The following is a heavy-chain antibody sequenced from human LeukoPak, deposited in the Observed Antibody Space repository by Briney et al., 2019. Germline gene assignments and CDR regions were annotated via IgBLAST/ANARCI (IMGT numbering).Heavy chain of an antibody. D-gene: IGHD6-19*01. CDR2: IYYSGST. V-gene: IGHV4-31*03. Sequence: PSETLSLTCTVSGGSISSGGYYWSWIRQHPGKGLEWIGYIYYSGSTYYNPSLKGRVTISVDTSKNQFSLKLSSVTAADTAVYYCATIAVAGTVREYSFDYWGQGTLVTVSS. CDR1: GGSISSGGYY. J-gene: IGHJ4*02. CDR3: ATIAVAGTVREYSFDY.